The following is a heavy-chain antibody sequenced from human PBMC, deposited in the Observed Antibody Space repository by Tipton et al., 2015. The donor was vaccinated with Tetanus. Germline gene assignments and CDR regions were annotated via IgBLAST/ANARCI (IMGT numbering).Heavy chain of an antibody. Sequence: GSLRLSCAASGFTFSNYHFNWVRQSPGKGLEWVSSISSSGAYIYYADSVKGRFTISRDNSKNTLYLQMNSLRAEDTAVYYCARDRVGGAGKNCDYWGQGTLVTVSS. CDR1: GFTFSNYH. CDR3: ARDRVGGAGKNCDY. J-gene: IGHJ4*02. CDR2: ISSSGAYI. V-gene: IGHV3-21*01. D-gene: IGHD3-16*01.